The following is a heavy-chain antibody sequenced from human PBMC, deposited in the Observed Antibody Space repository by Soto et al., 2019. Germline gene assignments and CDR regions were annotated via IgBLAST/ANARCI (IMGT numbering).Heavy chain of an antibody. CDR1: GFTFSSYG. CDR2: IWYDGSNK. D-gene: IGHD6-6*01. V-gene: IGHV3-33*01. Sequence: GGSLRLSCAASGFTFSSYGMHWVRQAPGKGLEGVAVIWYDGSNKYYADSVKGRFTISRDNSKNTLYLQMNSLRAEDTAVYYCARSIAARLGYYYYGMDVWGQGTTVTVSS. CDR3: ARSIAARLGYYYYGMDV. J-gene: IGHJ6*02.